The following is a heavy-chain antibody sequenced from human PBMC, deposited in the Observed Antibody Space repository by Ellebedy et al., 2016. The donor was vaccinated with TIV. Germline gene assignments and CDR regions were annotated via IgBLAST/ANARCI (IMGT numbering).Heavy chain of an antibody. D-gene: IGHD2-15*01. J-gene: IGHJ4*02. CDR1: GFIVSNNF. V-gene: IGHV3-53*01. CDR3: ARDCSSGGCSNFFDY. CDR2: LYRDGST. Sequence: GGSLRLSXAASGFIVSNNFMSWVRQAPGKGLEWLSILYRDGSTHYADSVKGRFTISRDNSKNTVYLQMHSLGAEDTAMYYCARDCSSGGCSNFFDYWGQGTLVTVSS.